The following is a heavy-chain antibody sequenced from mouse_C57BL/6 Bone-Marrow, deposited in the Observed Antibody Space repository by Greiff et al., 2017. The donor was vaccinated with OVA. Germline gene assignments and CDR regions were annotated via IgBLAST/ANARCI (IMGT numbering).Heavy chain of an antibody. CDR1: GFTFSDYG. V-gene: IGHV5-17*01. CDR2: ISSGSSTI. CDR3: ARGLLSYFDD. Sequence: EVKLMESGGGLVKPGGSLKLSCAASGFTFSDYGMHWVRQAPEKGLEWVAYISSGSSTIYYADTVKGRFTISRDNAKNTLFLQMTSLRSEDTAMYYCARGLLSYFDDWGQGTTLTVSS. D-gene: IGHD2-3*01. J-gene: IGHJ2*01.